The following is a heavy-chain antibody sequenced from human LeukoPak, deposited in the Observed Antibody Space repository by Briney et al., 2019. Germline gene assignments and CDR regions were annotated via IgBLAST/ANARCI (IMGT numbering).Heavy chain of an antibody. J-gene: IGHJ3*02. CDR2: IKEDGSGK. Sequence: GGSLRLSCVASGFSFSTSSMTWVRQSPGKGLEWLATIKEDGSGKVYVDSVKGRFTISRDNAKNSLYLQMNTLRVDDSAVYYCARDPYSGKYGAFDIWGQGTMVTISS. CDR1: GFSFSTSS. V-gene: IGHV3-7*01. CDR3: ARDPYSGKYGAFDI. D-gene: IGHD1-26*01.